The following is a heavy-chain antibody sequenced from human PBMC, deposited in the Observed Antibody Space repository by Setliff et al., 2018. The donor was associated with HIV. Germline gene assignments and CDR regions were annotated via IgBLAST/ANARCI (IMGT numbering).Heavy chain of an antibody. J-gene: IGHJ5*02. CDR3: ARGASIEEYNWFDP. CDR2: IYYSGTT. V-gene: IGHV4-39*07. CDR1: GGSISTSRHY. D-gene: IGHD6-6*01. Sequence: SETLSLTCTVSGGSISTSRHYWGWIRQPPGKGLESIGTIYYSGTTYYNPSLKSRITISVDTSKNQFSLKMRFVTAADTAVYYCARGASIEEYNWFDPWGQGTLVTVSS.